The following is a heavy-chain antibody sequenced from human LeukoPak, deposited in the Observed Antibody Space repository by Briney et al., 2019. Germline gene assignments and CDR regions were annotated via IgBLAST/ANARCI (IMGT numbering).Heavy chain of an antibody. CDR2: ISGSTSYT. CDR1: GFTFSDYY. D-gene: IGHD2-2*01. V-gene: IGHV3-11*06. Sequence: GGSLRLSCAASGFTFSDYYMSWIRQAPGKGLEWLSYISGSTSYTDYADSVKGRFTISRDNAKKALYLQMNSLRAEDTAVYYCARDAVVVPAANREGYFDYWGQGTLVAVSS. J-gene: IGHJ4*02. CDR3: ARDAVVVPAANREGYFDY.